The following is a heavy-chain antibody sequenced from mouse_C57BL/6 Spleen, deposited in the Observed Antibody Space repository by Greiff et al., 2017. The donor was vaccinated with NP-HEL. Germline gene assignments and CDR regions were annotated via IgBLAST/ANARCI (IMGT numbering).Heavy chain of an antibody. CDR3: ARQGYYGSSYGDFDV. V-gene: IGHV1-22*01. D-gene: IGHD1-1*01. CDR2: INPNNGGT. J-gene: IGHJ1*03. CDR1: GYTFTDYN. Sequence: EVMLVESGPELVKPGASVKMSCKASGYTFTDYNMHWVKQSHGKSLEWIGYINPNNGGTSYNQKFKGKATLTVNKSSSTAYMELRSLTSEDSAVYYCARQGYYGSSYGDFDVWGTGTTVTVSS.